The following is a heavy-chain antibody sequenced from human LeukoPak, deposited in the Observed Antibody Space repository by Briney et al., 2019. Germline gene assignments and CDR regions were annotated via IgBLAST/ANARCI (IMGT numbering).Heavy chain of an antibody. J-gene: IGHJ5*02. V-gene: IGHV3-23*01. CDR2: ISGSGGSR. Sequence: GGSLRLSCAASGFSFSSYAMSWVRQAPGKGLEWVSVISGSGGSRYYSDSVKGRFAISRDNFKNTLYLQMNSLRVEDTALYYCAKVRDPRWFDPWGQGTLVTVSS. D-gene: IGHD3-22*01. CDR3: AKVRDPRWFDP. CDR1: GFSFSSYA.